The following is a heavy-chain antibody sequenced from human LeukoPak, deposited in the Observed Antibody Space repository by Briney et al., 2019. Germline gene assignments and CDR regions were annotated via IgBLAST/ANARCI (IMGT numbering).Heavy chain of an antibody. CDR2: IYYSGST. Sequence: SETLSLTCTVSNVSFSDHYWSWIRQPPGKGLEWIGYIYYSGSTYYNPSLKSRVTISVDTSKNQFSLKLSSVTAADTAVYYCARMPIVVVITHDAFDIWGQGTMVTVSS. V-gene: IGHV4-30-4*08. J-gene: IGHJ3*02. CDR1: NVSFSDHY. CDR3: ARMPIVVVITHDAFDI. D-gene: IGHD3-22*01.